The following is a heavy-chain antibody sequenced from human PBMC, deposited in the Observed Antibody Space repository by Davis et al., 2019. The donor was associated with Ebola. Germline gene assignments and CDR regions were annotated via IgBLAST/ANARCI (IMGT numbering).Heavy chain of an antibody. Sequence: PGGSLRLSCAASGFTFSNYWMTWLRQAPGKGLEWVATIKPDGSDKAYVDSVKGRFAISRDNAKNSLYLQMDSLRAEDTALYYYVKGPLISGPGACWGQGTLVTVSS. J-gene: IGHJ4*02. CDR2: IKPDGSDK. CDR3: VKGPLISGPGAC. V-gene: IGHV3-7*03. CDR1: GFTFSNYW. D-gene: IGHD1-20*01.